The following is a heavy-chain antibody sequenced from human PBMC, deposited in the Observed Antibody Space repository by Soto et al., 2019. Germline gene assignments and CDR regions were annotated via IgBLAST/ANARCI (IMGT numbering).Heavy chain of an antibody. CDR3: ATKAWDPPRWFDP. D-gene: IGHD1-26*01. Sequence: SETLSLTCAVSGGSISSNNWLSWVRQPPGKGLEWIGEIYHSGSTNYDPSLKSRVTISVDKSKNQFSLKLSSVTAADTAVYYCATKAWDPPRWFDPWGQGTLVTVSS. V-gene: IGHV4-4*02. CDR2: IYHSGST. J-gene: IGHJ5*02. CDR1: GGSISSNNW.